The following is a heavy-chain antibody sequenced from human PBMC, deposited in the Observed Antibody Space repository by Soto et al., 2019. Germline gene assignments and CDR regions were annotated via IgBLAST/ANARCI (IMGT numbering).Heavy chain of an antibody. Sequence: ASVKVSCKASGYTFTGYYMHWVRQAPGQGLEWMGWINPNSGGTNYAQKFQGRVTMTRDTSISTAYMELSRLRSDDTAVYYCARDRGIFGVVIVSYGMDVWGQGTTVTVPS. J-gene: IGHJ6*02. CDR2: INPNSGGT. V-gene: IGHV1-2*02. D-gene: IGHD3-3*01. CDR3: ARDRGIFGVVIVSYGMDV. CDR1: GYTFTGYY.